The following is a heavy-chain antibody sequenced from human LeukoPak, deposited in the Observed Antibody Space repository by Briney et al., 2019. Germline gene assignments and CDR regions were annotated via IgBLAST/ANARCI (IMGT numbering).Heavy chain of an antibody. J-gene: IGHJ4*02. Sequence: ASVKVSCKASGYTFTAYYMHWVRQAPGQGLEWMGWVNTNTGNPTYAQGFTGRFVFSSDTSVSTAYLQIGSLKAEDTAVYYCVTNFDSSGYFGYWGQGTLVTVSS. CDR1: GYTFTAYY. CDR2: VNTNTGNP. V-gene: IGHV7-4-1*01. D-gene: IGHD3-22*01. CDR3: VTNFDSSGYFGY.